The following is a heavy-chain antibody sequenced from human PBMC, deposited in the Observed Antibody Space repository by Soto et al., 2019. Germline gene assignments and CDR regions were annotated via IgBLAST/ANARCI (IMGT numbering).Heavy chain of an antibody. J-gene: IGHJ4*02. CDR3: ARGGAMGVDY. V-gene: IGHV3-74*01. D-gene: IGHD1-26*01. CDR1: GFTFNTHW. Sequence: EVQLVESGGGVVQPGGSLRLPCRASGFTFNTHWMHWVRQAPGKGPVWVSRIYFDGSTTNYADSVKGRLTVFRDNAKNTVYLHVNTLRDEDTAVYYCARGGAMGVDYWGQGTLVTVSS. CDR2: IYFDGSTT.